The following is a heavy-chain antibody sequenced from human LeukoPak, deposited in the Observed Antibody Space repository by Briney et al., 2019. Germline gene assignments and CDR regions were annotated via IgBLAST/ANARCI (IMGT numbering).Heavy chain of an antibody. CDR3: ARSLVPAALDAFDI. Sequence: GGSLRLSCAASGFTFSDYYMSWIHQAPGEGVVWVSYISSSSSYTNYADSVEGRFTISRDNAKNSLYLQMNSLRAEDTAVYYCARSLVPAALDAFDIWGQGTMVTVSS. V-gene: IGHV3-11*06. J-gene: IGHJ3*02. CDR1: GFTFSDYY. CDR2: ISSSSSYT. D-gene: IGHD2-2*01.